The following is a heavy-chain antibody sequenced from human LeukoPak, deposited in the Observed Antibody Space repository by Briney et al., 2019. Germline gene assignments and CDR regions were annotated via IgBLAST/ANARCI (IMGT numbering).Heavy chain of an antibody. CDR2: MNPNSGNT. Sequence: WASVKVSCKASGYTFTSYDINWVRQATGQGLEWMGWMNPNSGNTDYAQKFQGRVTMTRNTSISTAYMELSSLRSEDTAVYYCARVRITMVRGVDYYYGMDVWGQGTTVTVSS. J-gene: IGHJ6*02. D-gene: IGHD3-10*01. V-gene: IGHV1-8*01. CDR3: ARVRITMVRGVDYYYGMDV. CDR1: GYTFTSYD.